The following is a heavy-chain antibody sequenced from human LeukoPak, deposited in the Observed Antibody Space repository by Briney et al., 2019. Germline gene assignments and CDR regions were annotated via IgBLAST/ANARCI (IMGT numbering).Heavy chain of an antibody. CDR2: TYLYGTT. D-gene: IGHD1-20*01. CDR3: ARDQPPITSTRAGYWFDP. CDR1: AGSISSSNW. V-gene: IGHV4-4*02. Sequence: SETLSLTCAVSAGSISSSNWWSWVRPSPVKGLEWIGETYLYGTTNYNPSLKSRVTISVDTSKNQFSLKLSSVTAADTAVYYCARDQPPITSTRAGYWFDPWGPGTLVTVSS. J-gene: IGHJ5*02.